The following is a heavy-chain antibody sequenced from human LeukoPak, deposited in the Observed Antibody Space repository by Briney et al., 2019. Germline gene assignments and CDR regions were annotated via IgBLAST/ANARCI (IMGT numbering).Heavy chain of an antibody. D-gene: IGHD1-20*01. V-gene: IGHV1-18*01. CDR3: ARDFNWNDVGIDY. CDR1: GYTFTNYT. Sequence: ASVKVSCTASGYTFTNYTLNWVRQAPGQGLEWMGWISAYNGNTNYAQKLQGRVTMTTDTSTSTAYMELRSLRSDDTAVYYCARDFNWNDVGIDYWGQGTLVTVSS. J-gene: IGHJ4*02. CDR2: ISAYNGNT.